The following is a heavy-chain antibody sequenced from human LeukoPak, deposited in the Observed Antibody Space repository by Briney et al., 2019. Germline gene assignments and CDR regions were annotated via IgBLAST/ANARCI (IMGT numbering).Heavy chain of an antibody. CDR1: GYTFTSYG. V-gene: IGHV1-18*01. CDR2: VSAYNGNT. CDR3: ARDVGYSYGYKPDY. D-gene: IGHD5-18*01. Sequence: ASVKVSCKASGYTFTSYGSSWVRQAPGQGLEWMGWVSAYNGNTNYAQMLQGRVTMTTDTSTSTAYMELRSLRSDDTAVYSCARDVGYSYGYKPDYWGQGTLVTVSS. J-gene: IGHJ4*02.